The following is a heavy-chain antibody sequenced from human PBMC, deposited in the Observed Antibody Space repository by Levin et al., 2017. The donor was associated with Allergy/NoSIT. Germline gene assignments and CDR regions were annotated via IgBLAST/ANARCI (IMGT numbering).Heavy chain of an antibody. CDR2: ITPDGNNK. Sequence: PGGSLRLSCAASGFTFSRFSMHWVRQAPGKGLECLAAITPDGNNKYYRDSVRGRFTISRDNSRNTLFLQMSSLRPEDTAVYYCARDWGGNSQIDFWGLGTLVTVSS. CDR1: GFTFSRFS. V-gene: IGHV3-30*04. D-gene: IGHD3-16*01. J-gene: IGHJ4*02. CDR3: ARDWGGNSQIDF.